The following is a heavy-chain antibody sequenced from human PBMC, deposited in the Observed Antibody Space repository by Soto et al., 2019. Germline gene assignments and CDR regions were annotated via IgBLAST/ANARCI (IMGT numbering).Heavy chain of an antibody. D-gene: IGHD1-26*01. J-gene: IGHJ4*02. CDR1: GFSLSTSGVG. CDR2: IYWDDDK. CDR3: VHTTGAKPFDY. Sequence: SGPTLVNPTQTLTLTCTFSGFSLSTSGVGVVWIRQPPGKALEWLALIYWDDDKRYSPSLQSRLTITKDTSKNLVVLTMTNMDPVDTATYYCVHTTGAKPFDYWGQGTLVTVSS. V-gene: IGHV2-5*02.